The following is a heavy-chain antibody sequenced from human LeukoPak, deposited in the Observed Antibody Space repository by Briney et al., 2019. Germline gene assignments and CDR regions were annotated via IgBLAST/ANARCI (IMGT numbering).Heavy chain of an antibody. D-gene: IGHD6-19*01. Sequence: PGGSLRLSCAASGFTFSSYSMNWVRQAPGKGLEWVSLISGDGGSTFYADSVKGRFTISRDNSKNSLHLQMNSLRSDDTALYYCARESESSGWYDYWGQGTLVTVSS. CDR3: ARESESSGWYDY. J-gene: IGHJ4*02. CDR1: GFTFSSYS. V-gene: IGHV3-43*02. CDR2: ISGDGGST.